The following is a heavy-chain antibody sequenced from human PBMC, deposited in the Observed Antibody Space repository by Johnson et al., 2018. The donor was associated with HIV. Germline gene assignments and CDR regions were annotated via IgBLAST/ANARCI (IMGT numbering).Heavy chain of an antibody. V-gene: IGHV3-66*02. CDR3: ASHSGSSRLAFDI. CDR2: IYSGGST. D-gene: IGHD1-26*01. CDR1: GFTVSSNY. J-gene: IGHJ3*02. Sequence: MLLVESGGGLVQPGGSLRLSCAASGFTVSSNYMSWVRQAPGKGLEWVSVIYSGGSTYYADSVKGRFTISRDNSKNTLYLQMNSLRAEDTAVYYCASHSGSSRLAFDIWGQGTMVTVSS.